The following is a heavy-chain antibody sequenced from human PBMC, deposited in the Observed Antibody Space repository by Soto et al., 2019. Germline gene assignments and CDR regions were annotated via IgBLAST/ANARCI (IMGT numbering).Heavy chain of an antibody. Sequence: EVQLVESGGDLVQPGGSLRLSCAASGFTFSRYWMYWVRQAPGKGLMWVSRINSDGSTTSYADSVKGRFTISRDNAKNKLDLQMNSLRAEDTAVYYCARDLGIAAAGTGAFDYWGQGTLVTVPS. CDR3: ARDLGIAAAGTGAFDY. V-gene: IGHV3-74*01. D-gene: IGHD6-13*01. J-gene: IGHJ4*02. CDR1: GFTFSRYW. CDR2: INSDGSTT.